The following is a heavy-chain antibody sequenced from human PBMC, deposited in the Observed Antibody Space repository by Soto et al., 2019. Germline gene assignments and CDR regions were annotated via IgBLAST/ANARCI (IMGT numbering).Heavy chain of an antibody. CDR1: GFTFSSYS. V-gene: IGHV3-21*04. CDR3: ARGSTTVTYLGFDY. J-gene: IGHJ4*02. Sequence: EVQLVESGGGLVKPGRSLRLTCEASGFTFSSYSMHWVRQAPGKGLEWVSSINSGGTQIYYADSVKGRFSISRDTVKRTLFLQMNSLRAEDTGVSFCARGSTTVTYLGFDYWGQGALLSVS. D-gene: IGHD4-17*01. CDR2: INSGGTQI.